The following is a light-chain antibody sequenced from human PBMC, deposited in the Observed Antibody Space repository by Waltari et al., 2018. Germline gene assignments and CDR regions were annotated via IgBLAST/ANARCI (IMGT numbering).Light chain of an antibody. Sequence: EIVLTQSGTLSLSPGERATLSCRASQSVSRYLAWYQQKPGQAPRLLIYDASSRATGIPDRCSGGWSGTDFSLTISRLEPEDFAVYYCQKYGSLPATFGQGTKVEIK. V-gene: IGKV3-20*01. J-gene: IGKJ1*01. CDR3: QKYGSLPAT. CDR1: QSVSRY. CDR2: DAS.